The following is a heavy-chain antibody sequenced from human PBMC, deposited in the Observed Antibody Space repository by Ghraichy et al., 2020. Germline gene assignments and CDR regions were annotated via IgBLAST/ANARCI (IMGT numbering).Heavy chain of an antibody. CDR1: GGSISGSH. D-gene: IGHD6-13*01. Sequence: SETLSLTCTVSGGSISGSHWNWVRQPPGKELEWIGYIYYSGSTNYNPSLKSRVTISVDTSTNQFSLKLNSVTAADTAVYYCARSRFLGYSSTWLDFDYWGLGTLVTVSS. V-gene: IGHV4-59*01. J-gene: IGHJ4*02. CDR3: ARSRFLGYSSTWLDFDY. CDR2: IYYSGST.